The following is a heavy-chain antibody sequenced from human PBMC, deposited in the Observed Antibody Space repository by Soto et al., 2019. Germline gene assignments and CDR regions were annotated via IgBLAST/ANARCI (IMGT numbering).Heavy chain of an antibody. V-gene: IGHV1-2*02. Sequence: ASVKVSCKSSGYTFTGYYMHWVRQAPGQGLEWMGWINPNSGGTNYAQKCQGRVTMTRDTSISTAYMELSRLRSDDTAVYYCACITMVRGVTAMDYWGQGTLVTVSS. CDR1: GYTFTGYY. CDR2: INPNSGGT. CDR3: ACITMVRGVTAMDY. D-gene: IGHD3-10*01. J-gene: IGHJ4*02.